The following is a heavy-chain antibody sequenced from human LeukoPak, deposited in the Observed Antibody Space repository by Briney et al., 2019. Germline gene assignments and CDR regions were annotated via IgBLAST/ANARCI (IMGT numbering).Heavy chain of an antibody. Sequence: GGSLRLSCAASGITFTSYAMSWVRQAPGEGLEWVSGISGSGGSTYYADSVKGRFTVSRDNSKNTLYLQMNSLRVEDTAVYYCAKDLDYFHTSVFTDWGQGTLVTVSS. CDR3: AKDLDYFHTSVFTD. J-gene: IGHJ4*02. D-gene: IGHD3-22*01. CDR1: GITFTSYA. CDR2: ISGSGGST. V-gene: IGHV3-23*01.